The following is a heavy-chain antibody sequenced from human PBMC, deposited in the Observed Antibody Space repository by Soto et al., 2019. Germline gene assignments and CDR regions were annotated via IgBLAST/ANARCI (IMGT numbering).Heavy chain of an antibody. CDR1: GGSITSGTHY. CDR3: ARTGSAYSYGFDAFEM. V-gene: IGHV4-39*01. Sequence: QVQLQESGPGLVKPSEALSLICAVSGGSITSGTHYWGWIRQPPGKGLEWIGSIYYSGTTHYNPSLKSRVTISVDTSKNQFSLNLSSVCAADTAWYYWARTGSAYSYGFDAFEMCCQVTLVSVSS. CDR2: IYYSGTT. J-gene: IGHJ3*02. D-gene: IGHD5-18*01.